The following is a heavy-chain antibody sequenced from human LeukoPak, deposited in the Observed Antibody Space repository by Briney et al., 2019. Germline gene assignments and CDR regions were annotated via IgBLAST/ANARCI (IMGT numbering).Heavy chain of an antibody. J-gene: IGHJ4*02. D-gene: IGHD3-10*01. CDR1: GYTFTSYG. CDR3: ARRYGSGSSGTFDY. CDR2: ISAYNGNT. Sequence: ASVKVSCKASGYTFTSYGISWVRQAPGQGLEWMGWISAYNGNTNYAQKLQGRVTMTTDTSTSTAYMELSRLRSDDTAVYYCARRYGSGSSGTFDYWGQGTLVTVSS. V-gene: IGHV1-18*01.